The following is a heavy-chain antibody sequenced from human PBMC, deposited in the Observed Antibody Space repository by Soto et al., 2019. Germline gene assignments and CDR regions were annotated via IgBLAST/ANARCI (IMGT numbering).Heavy chain of an antibody. V-gene: IGHV4-31*03. CDR2: IYYSGGT. J-gene: IGHJ6*02. D-gene: IGHD5-12*01. Sequence: SETLSLTCTVSGGSISSGGYYWSWIRQHPGKGLEWIGYIYYSGGTYYNPSLKSRVTISVDTSKNQFSLKLTSVTAADTAVYYCAREGFIGGYSGYDYAYLRVPSLRKPRRDDYYYGMDVWGQGTTVTVSS. CDR1: GGSISSGGYY. CDR3: AREGFIGGYSGYDYAYLRVPSLRKPRRDDYYYGMDV.